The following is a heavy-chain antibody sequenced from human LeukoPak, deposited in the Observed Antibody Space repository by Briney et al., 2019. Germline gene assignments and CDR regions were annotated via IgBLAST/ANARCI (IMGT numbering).Heavy chain of an antibody. Sequence: SETLSLTCTVSGGSISSGSYYWSWIRQPAGKGLEWIGRIYTSGSTNYNPSLKSRVTISVDTSKNQFSLKLSSVTAADTAVYYCARDGFPYGDYPLFDYWGQGTLVTVSS. CDR3: ARDGFPYGDYPLFDY. D-gene: IGHD4-17*01. V-gene: IGHV4-61*02. CDR2: IYTSGST. CDR1: GGSISSGSYY. J-gene: IGHJ4*02.